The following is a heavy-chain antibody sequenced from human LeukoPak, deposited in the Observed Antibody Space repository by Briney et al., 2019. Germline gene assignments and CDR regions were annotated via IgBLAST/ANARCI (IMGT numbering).Heavy chain of an antibody. D-gene: IGHD5-24*01. CDR1: GFTFSRHT. Sequence: GGSLRLSCAASGFTFSRHTMNWVRQAPGKGLEWVSVIYRVGSTYYADSVKGRFTISRDNSKNTLYLQMNSLRAEDTAMYYCARGDGYNFFDCWGQGVLVTVSS. CDR2: IYRVGST. V-gene: IGHV3-66*01. CDR3: ARGDGYNFFDC. J-gene: IGHJ4*02.